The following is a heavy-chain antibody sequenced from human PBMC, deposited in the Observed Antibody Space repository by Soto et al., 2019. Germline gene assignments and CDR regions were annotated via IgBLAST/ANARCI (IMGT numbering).Heavy chain of an antibody. D-gene: IGHD5-18*01. CDR2: ISTSSTYI. CDR3: ATTTAMPGPHYFDT. CDR1: GFTFSTHS. Sequence: GGSLRLSCAASGFTFSTHSMHWVRHIQGKGLEWVSSISTSSTYIDYADSVKGRFTISRDNAKNSPLLQMSRLRADDTAVYFCATTTAMPGPHYFDTRGQGALVTVSS. J-gene: IGHJ4*02. V-gene: IGHV3-21*01.